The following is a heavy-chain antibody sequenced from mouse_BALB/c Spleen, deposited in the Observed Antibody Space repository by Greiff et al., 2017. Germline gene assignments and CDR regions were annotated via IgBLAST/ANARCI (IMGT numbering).Heavy chain of an antibody. CDR2: IWGDGST. J-gene: IGHJ3*01. V-gene: IGHV2-6-7*01. Sequence: QVQLQQSGPGLVAPSQSLSITCTVSGFSLTGYGVNWVRQPPGKGLEWLGMIWGDGSTDYNSALKSRQSISKDNSKSQVFLKMNSLQTDDTARYYCARDGPGSSYSWFAYWGQGTLVTVFA. D-gene: IGHD1-1*01. CDR3: ARDGPGSSYSWFAY. CDR1: GFSLTGYG.